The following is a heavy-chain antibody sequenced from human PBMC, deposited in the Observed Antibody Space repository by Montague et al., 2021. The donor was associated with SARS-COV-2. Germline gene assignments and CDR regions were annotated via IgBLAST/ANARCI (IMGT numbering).Heavy chain of an antibody. D-gene: IGHD2-15*01. CDR1: GFSFSSYE. V-gene: IGHV3-48*03. J-gene: IGHJ6*02. Sequence: SQRLSCAASGFSFSSYELNWARQAPGKGLEWISYISSGSGSRIHYSDXXRVRFTISGANAKNSLYLQMNGLRAEDTAIYYCARDVDPNSWDGMDVWGQGTTVTVSS. CDR2: ISSGSGSRI. CDR3: ARDVDPNSWDGMDV.